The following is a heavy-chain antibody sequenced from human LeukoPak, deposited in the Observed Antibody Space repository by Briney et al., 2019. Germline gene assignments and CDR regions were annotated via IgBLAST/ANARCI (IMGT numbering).Heavy chain of an antibody. CDR1: GGSVTSTNW. Sequence: SETLSLTRGVSGGSVTSTNWWTWVRQPPGKGLEWIGEVHLDGRTNYNPSLKSRLTMSVDLSENHVSRKLTSVTAADTAVYYWAREGGFYRPLDYSGQGTLVTVSS. J-gene: IGHJ4*02. D-gene: IGHD3-3*01. CDR2: VHLDGRT. V-gene: IGHV4-4*02. CDR3: AREGGFYRPLDY.